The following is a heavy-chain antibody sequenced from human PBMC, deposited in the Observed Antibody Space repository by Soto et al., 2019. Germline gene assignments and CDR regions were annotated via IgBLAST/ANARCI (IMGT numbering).Heavy chain of an antibody. CDR1: GYTFTGYY. CDR3: ARDDLRVSDFWNGFSFYYYMDV. J-gene: IGHJ6*03. V-gene: IGHV1-2*04. CDR2: INFNSGGT. D-gene: IGHD3-3*01. Sequence: GASVKVSCKASGYTFTGYYMHWVRQAPGQGLEWMGWINFNSGGTKYAQKFQGWVTMTGDTSISSAYMEMNRLRSDDTAVYYCARDDLRVSDFWNGFSFYYYMDVWGKGTTVTVSS.